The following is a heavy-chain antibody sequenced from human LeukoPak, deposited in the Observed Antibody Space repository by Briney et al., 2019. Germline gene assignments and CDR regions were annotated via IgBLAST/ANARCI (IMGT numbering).Heavy chain of an antibody. CDR3: ASGLGAPIFDY. D-gene: IGHD3-10*01. CDR1: GGSISSYY. Sequence: SETLSLTCTVSGGSISSYYWSWIRQPPGKGLEWIGSIYYSGSTYYNPSLKSRVTISVDTSKNQFSLKLSSVTAADTAVYYCASGLGAPIFDYWGQGTLVTVSS. V-gene: IGHV4-59*12. J-gene: IGHJ4*02. CDR2: IYYSGST.